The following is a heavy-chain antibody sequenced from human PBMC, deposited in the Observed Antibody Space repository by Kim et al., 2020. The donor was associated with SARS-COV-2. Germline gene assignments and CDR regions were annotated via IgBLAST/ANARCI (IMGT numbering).Heavy chain of an antibody. CDR1: GGTFSSYA. CDR2: IIPIFGTA. J-gene: IGHJ6*02. D-gene: IGHD3-10*01. V-gene: IGHV1-69*13. Sequence: SVKVSCKASGGTFSSYAISWVRQAPGQGLEWMGGIIPIFGTANYAQKFQGRVTITADESTSTAYMELSSLRSEDTAVYYCAREGTMVRGPGRGMDVWGQGTTVTVSS. CDR3: AREGTMVRGPGRGMDV.